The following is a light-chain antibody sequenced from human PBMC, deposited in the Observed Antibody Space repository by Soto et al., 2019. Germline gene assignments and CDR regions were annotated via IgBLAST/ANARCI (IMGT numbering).Light chain of an antibody. CDR2: GAS. CDR3: QQYGSSLLT. V-gene: IGKV3-20*01. CDR1: QSVSSN. Sequence: EIVITQAPTTLSGAPGERATPSRRASQSVSSNLAWYQQKPGQAPRLLIYGASTRATGIPDRFSGSGSGTDFTLTISRLEPEDFAVYYCQQYGSSLLTFGGGTKVDIK. J-gene: IGKJ4*01.